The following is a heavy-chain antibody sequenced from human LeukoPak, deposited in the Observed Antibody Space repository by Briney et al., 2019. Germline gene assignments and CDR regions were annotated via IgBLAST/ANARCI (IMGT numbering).Heavy chain of an antibody. J-gene: IGHJ4*02. CDR1: GFTFSSYS. V-gene: IGHV3-21*01. D-gene: IGHD3-9*01. CDR2: ISGSSSYI. CDR3: AKEGTYYDILTGYQYFDY. Sequence: PGGSLRLSCAASGFTFSSYSMNWVRQAPGKGLEWVSSISGSSSYIHYADSVKGRFTISRDNAKNSLYLQMNSLRAEDTAVYYCAKEGTYYDILTGYQYFDYWGQGTLVAVSS.